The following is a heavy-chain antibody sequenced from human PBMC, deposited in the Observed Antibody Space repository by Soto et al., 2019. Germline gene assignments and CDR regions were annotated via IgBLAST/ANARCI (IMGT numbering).Heavy chain of an antibody. V-gene: IGHV1-18*04. J-gene: IGHJ4*02. Sequence: QVQLVQSGAEVKKPGASVKVSCKASGYTFTSYGISWVRQAPAQGLEWMGWLSAYNGNTNYAQKLQGRVTMTTDTCTSKVYMELMSLRSDVRAVYYCAREGNVGVIQMRYLVYWGQEPLVTVSS. CDR3: AREGNVGVIQMRYLVY. D-gene: IGHD2-21*01. CDR1: GYTFTSYG. CDR2: LSAYNGNT.